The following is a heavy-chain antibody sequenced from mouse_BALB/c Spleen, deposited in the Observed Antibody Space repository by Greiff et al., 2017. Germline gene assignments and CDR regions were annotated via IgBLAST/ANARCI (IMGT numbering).Heavy chain of an antibody. CDR3: TRYRYFQAMDY. CDR2: IYPGNSDT. V-gene: IGHV1-5*01. Sequence: EVQLQQSGTVLARPGASVKMSCKASGYTFTSYWMHWVKQRPGQGLEWIGAIYPGNSDTSYNQKFKGKAKLTAVTSTSTAYMELSSLTNEDSAVYYCTRYRYFQAMDYWGQGTSGTVSS. J-gene: IGHJ4*01. D-gene: IGHD1-2*01. CDR1: GYTFTSYW.